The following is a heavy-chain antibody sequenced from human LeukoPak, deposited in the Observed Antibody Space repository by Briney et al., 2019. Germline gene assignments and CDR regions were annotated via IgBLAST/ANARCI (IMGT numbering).Heavy chain of an antibody. CDR3: ARDRFHYYDSSGYYSD. J-gene: IGHJ4*02. CDR2: IYYSGST. CDR1: GGAISSGDYY. Sequence: SETLSLTCTVSGGAISSGDYYWSWIRQPPGKGLEWIGYIYYSGSTYYNPSLKSRVNISVDTSKNQFSLKLSSVTAADTALYYCARDRFHYYDSSGYYSDWGQGTLVTVSS. V-gene: IGHV4-30-4*08. D-gene: IGHD3-22*01.